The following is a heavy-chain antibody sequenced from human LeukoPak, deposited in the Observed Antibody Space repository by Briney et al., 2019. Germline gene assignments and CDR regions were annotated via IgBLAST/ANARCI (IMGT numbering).Heavy chain of an antibody. CDR3: AKEAYIEMATITPDY. J-gene: IGHJ4*02. D-gene: IGHD5-24*01. CDR2: IWYDGSNK. Sequence: GRSLRLSCAASGCTFSSYGMHWVRQAPGKGLEWVAVIWYDGSNKYYADSVKGRFTISRDNSKNTLYLQMNSLRAEDTAVYYCAKEAYIEMATITPDYWGQGTLVTVSS. CDR1: GCTFSSYG. V-gene: IGHV3-33*06.